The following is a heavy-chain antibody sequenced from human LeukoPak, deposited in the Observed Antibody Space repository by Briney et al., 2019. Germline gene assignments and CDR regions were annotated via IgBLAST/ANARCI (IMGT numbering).Heavy chain of an antibody. CDR3: ARDPGGLYYYDSSGYCST. V-gene: IGHV1-2*02. CDR2: INPNSGGT. Sequence: GASVKVSCKASGYTFTGYYMHWVRQAPGQGLEWMGWINPNSGGTNYAQKFQGRVTMTRDTSISTAYMELSRLRSDDTAVYYRARDPGGLYYYDSSGYCSTWGQGTLVTVSS. D-gene: IGHD3-22*01. CDR1: GYTFTGYY. J-gene: IGHJ4*02.